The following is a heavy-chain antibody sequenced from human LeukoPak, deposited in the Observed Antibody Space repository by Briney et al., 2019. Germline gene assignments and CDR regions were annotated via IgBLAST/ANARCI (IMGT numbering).Heavy chain of an antibody. CDR3: AKELRDTAGFNP. J-gene: IGHJ5*02. CDR1: GFTFSSYA. CDR2: ISGSGGST. Sequence: GGSLRLSCAASGFTFSSYAMSWVRQAPGKGLEWVSGISGSGGSTYYADSVRGRFTISRDNSRNTLCLQMNSLRAEDTAVYYCAKELRDTAGFNPWGQGTLVTVSS. D-gene: IGHD5-18*01. V-gene: IGHV3-23*01.